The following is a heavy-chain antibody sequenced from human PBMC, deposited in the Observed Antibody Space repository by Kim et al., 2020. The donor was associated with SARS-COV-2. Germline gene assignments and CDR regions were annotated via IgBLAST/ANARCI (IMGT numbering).Heavy chain of an antibody. CDR3: ARGALEIFGVVGWFDP. D-gene: IGHD3-3*01. Sequence: SETLSLTCTVSGGSISSYYWSWIRQPPGKGLEWIGYIYYSGSTNYNPSLKSRVTISVDTSKNQFSLKLSSVTAADTAVYYCARGALEIFGVVGWFDPWGQGTLAT. J-gene: IGHJ5*02. CDR2: IYYSGST. V-gene: IGHV4-59*13. CDR1: GGSISSYY.